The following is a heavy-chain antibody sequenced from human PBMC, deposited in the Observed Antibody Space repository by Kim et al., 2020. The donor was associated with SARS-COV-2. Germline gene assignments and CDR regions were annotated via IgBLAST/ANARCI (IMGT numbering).Heavy chain of an antibody. Sequence: GGSLRLSCAASGFTFSSYAMHWVRQAPGKGLEWVAVISYDGSNKYYADSVKGRFTISRDNSKNTLYLQMNSLRAEDTAVYYCARVMCGSGSYYDYYYYYG. CDR2: ISYDGSNK. D-gene: IGHD3-10*01. CDR1: GFTFSSYA. V-gene: IGHV3-30*04. J-gene: IGHJ6*01. CDR3: ARVMCGSGSYYDYYYYYG.